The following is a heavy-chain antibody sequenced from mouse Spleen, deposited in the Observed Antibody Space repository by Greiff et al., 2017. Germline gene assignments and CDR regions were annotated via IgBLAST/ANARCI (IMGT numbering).Heavy chain of an antibody. V-gene: IGHV1-82*01. CDR3: ARSTMITDPFAY. CDR1: GYAFSSSW. CDR2: IYPGDGDT. J-gene: IGHJ3*01. Sequence: QVQLKESGPELVKPGASVKISCKASGYAFSSSWMNWVKQRPGKGLEWIGRIYPGDGDTNYNGKFKGKATLTADKSSSTAYMQLSSLTSEDSAVYFCARSTMITDPFAYWGQGTLVTVSA. D-gene: IGHD2-4*01.